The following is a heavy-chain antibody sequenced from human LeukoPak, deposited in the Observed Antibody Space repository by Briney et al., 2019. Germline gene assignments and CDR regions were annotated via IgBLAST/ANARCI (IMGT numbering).Heavy chain of an antibody. CDR3: AKEAASPWGYNYMDV. CDR2: ISWNSGSI. Sequence: GRSLRLSCAASGFTFDDYVMHWVRQAPGKGLEWVSRISWNSGSIAYADSVKGRFTISRDNAKNSLYLQMNSLRAEDTAFYYCAKEAASPWGYNYMDVWGKGTTVTVSS. V-gene: IGHV3-9*01. D-gene: IGHD6-13*01. J-gene: IGHJ6*03. CDR1: GFTFDDYV.